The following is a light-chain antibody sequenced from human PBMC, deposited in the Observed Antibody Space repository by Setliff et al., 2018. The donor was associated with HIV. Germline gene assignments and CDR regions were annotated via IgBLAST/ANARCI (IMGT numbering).Light chain of an antibody. V-gene: IGLV1-40*01. CDR2: LNS. CDR3: QSYDSSLSGSDV. Sequence: LTQPPSVSGAPGQRVTISCTGSSSNIGAGYDVHWYQQLPGTVPRLLIYLNSNRPSGVPDRFSGSKSGTSASLAITGLQAEDEADYYCQSYDSSLSGSDVFGTGTKVTVL. CDR1: SSNIGAGYD. J-gene: IGLJ1*01.